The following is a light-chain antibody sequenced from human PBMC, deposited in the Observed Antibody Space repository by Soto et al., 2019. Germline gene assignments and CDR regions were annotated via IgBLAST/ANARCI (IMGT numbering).Light chain of an antibody. CDR2: DDS. CDR1: QDISNY. Sequence: DIQMTQSPSSLSASVGDRVTITCQASQDISNYLNWYQQKPGKAPKLLIYDDSNLETGVPSRFSGSGSGTDFTFTISSLQHEDIATYYCQQYDNLPYSFGQGTKLEIK. V-gene: IGKV1-33*01. J-gene: IGKJ2*01. CDR3: QQYDNLPYS.